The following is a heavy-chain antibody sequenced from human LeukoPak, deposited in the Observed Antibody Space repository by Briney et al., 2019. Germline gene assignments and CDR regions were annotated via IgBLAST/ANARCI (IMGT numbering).Heavy chain of an antibody. J-gene: IGHJ3*02. D-gene: IGHD2-2*01. CDR3: ARHLIVVVPAAQARDAFDI. CDR1: GGSISSYY. Sequence: SETLSLTCTVSGGSISSYYWSWIRQPPGKGLEWIGYIYCSGSTNYNPSLKSRVTISVDTSKNQFSLKLSSVTAADTAVYYCARHLIVVVPAAQARDAFDIWGQGTMVTVSS. V-gene: IGHV4-59*08. CDR2: IYCSGST.